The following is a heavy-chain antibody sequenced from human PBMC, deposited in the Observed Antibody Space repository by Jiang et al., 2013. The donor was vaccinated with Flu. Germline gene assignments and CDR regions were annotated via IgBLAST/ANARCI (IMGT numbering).Heavy chain of an antibody. Sequence: TLSLTCSVSGGSISSNSYYWGWIRQPPGKGLEWIGGIYYSGSAYYNPSLKTRVTMSVDTSKNRFSLKLSSVTAADTAVFYCARAQKYSGFELPYFDYWGQGTLVTVSS. J-gene: IGHJ4*02. CDR3: ARAQKYSGFELPYFDY. CDR2: IYYSGSA. V-gene: IGHV4-39*07. D-gene: IGHD5-12*01. CDR1: GGSISSNSYY.